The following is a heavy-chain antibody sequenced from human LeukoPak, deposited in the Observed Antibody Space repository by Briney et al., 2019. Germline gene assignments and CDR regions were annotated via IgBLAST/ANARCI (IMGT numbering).Heavy chain of an antibody. D-gene: IGHD3-10*01. V-gene: IGHV3-23*01. CDR2: LSDDGVTR. J-gene: IGHJ3*02. CDR3: ANLMGGLPGLDSPITMIRGVISDDAFDI. Sequence: GGSLRLSCVASEFTFSSYAMSWVRQAPGKGLEWVSSLSDDGVTRYYADSVTGRFTISRDNFRNTLYLQMNSLRAEDTAVYYCANLMGGLPGLDSPITMIRGVISDDAFDIWGQGTMVIVSS. CDR1: EFTFSSYA.